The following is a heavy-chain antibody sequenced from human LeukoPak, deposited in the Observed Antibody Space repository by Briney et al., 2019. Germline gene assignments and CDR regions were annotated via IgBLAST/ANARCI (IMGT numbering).Heavy chain of an antibody. CDR1: GGSISSYY. D-gene: IGHD6-13*01. CDR3: ARDRGQLGIDY. J-gene: IGHJ4*02. CDR2: IYYSGST. V-gene: IGHV4-59*01. Sequence: SETLSLTCTVSGGSISSYYWSWIRQPPGKGLEWIGYIYYSGSTNYNPPLKSRVTISVDTSKNQFSLKLSSVTAADTAVYYCARDRGQLGIDYWGQGTLVTVSS.